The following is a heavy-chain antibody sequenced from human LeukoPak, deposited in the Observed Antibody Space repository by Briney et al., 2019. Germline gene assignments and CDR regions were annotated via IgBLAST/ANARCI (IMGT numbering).Heavy chain of an antibody. J-gene: IGHJ4*02. CDR2: ISAYNGNT. Sequence: ASVKVSCKASGYTFTSYGISWVRQAPGQGLEWMGWISAYNGNTNYAQKLQGRVTMTTDTSTSTAYMELRSLRPDDTAVYYCARDSEVSFCSSTSCYIPYFDYWGQGTLVTVSS. CDR1: GYTFTSYG. D-gene: IGHD2-2*02. CDR3: ARDSEVSFCSSTSCYIPYFDY. V-gene: IGHV1-18*01.